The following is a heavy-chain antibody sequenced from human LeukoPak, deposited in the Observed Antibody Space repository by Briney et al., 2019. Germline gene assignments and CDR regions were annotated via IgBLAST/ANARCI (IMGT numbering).Heavy chain of an antibody. CDR1: GFTFSSYA. J-gene: IGHJ4*02. CDR3: AKDVGGYYFTYWSGCFDH. V-gene: IGHV3-23*01. D-gene: IGHD3-10*01. CDR2: ISSGGGST. Sequence: GGSLRLSCAGSGFTFSSYAMSWVRQAPGKGLEWVSGISSGGGSTYYADSVKGRFTISRDNSKNTLDLEMNSLRAEDTAVYYCAKDVGGYYFTYWSGCFDHWGQGTLVAVSS.